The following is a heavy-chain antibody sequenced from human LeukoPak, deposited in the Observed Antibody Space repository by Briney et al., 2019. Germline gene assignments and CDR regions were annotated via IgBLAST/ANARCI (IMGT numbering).Heavy chain of an antibody. CDR1: GGSISSYY. CDR2: IYYSGST. V-gene: IGHV4-59*01. CDR3: ARGQVVTAIIDY. D-gene: IGHD2-21*02. J-gene: IGHJ4*02. Sequence: SETLSLTRTVSGGSISSYYWSWIRQPPGKGLEWIGYIYYSGSTNYNPSLKSRVTISVDTSKNQFSLKLSSVTAADTAVYYCARGQVVTAIIDYWGQGTLVTVSS.